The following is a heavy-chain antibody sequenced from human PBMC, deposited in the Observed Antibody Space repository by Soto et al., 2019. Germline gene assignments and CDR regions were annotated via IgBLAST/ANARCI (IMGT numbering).Heavy chain of an antibody. CDR3: ARGKGVTTAIDY. CDR1: GFTFSNYA. Sequence: QVQLVESGGGVVQPGRSLRLSCAASGFTFSNYAMHWVRQAPGKGLEWVAVISYDVTTEYFSDSVKGRFTISRDNSKNTLLLQMNSLTTEDTALYYCARGKGVTTAIDYWGQGTLVTVSS. V-gene: IGHV3-30-3*01. CDR2: ISYDVTTE. D-gene: IGHD4-4*01. J-gene: IGHJ4*02.